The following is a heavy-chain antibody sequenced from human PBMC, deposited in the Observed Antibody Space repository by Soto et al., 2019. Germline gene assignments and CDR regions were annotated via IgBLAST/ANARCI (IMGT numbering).Heavy chain of an antibody. CDR1: GYAFTYRY. CDR2: ITPFNGNT. D-gene: IGHD3-9*01. Sequence: SVKVSCKASGYAFTYRYLHWVRQALGQALEWMGWITPFNGNTNYAQKFQDRVTITRDRSMSTAYMELSSLRSEDTAMYYCATILDPHDAFDIWGQGTMVTVSS. J-gene: IGHJ3*02. CDR3: ATILDPHDAFDI. V-gene: IGHV1-45*02.